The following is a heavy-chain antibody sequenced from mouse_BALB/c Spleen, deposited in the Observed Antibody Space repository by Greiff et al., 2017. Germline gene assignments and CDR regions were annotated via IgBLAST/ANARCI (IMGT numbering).Heavy chain of an antibody. CDR3: ARGLRRHYYAMDY. D-gene: IGHD1-2*01. CDR1: GFTFSSYG. J-gene: IGHJ4*01. CDR2: INSNGGST. Sequence: EVMLVESGGGLVQPGGSLKLSCAASGFTFSSYGMSWVRQTPDKRLELVATINSNGGSTYYPDSVKGRFTISRDNAKNTLYLQMSSLKSEDTAMYYGARGLRRHYYAMDYWGQGTSVTVSS. V-gene: IGHV5-6-3*01.